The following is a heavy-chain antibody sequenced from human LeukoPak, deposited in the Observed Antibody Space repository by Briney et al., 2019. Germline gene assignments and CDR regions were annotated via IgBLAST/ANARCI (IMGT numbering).Heavy chain of an antibody. D-gene: IGHD3-16*01. V-gene: IGHV3-48*03. CDR3: ARELDDYVWGENDY. J-gene: IGHJ4*02. CDR2: ISSSGSTI. Sequence: GGSLRLSCAASGFTFSSYEMNWVRQAPGKGLEWVSYISSSGSTIYYADSVKGRFTISRDNAKNSLYLQMNSLRAEDTAVYYCARELDDYVWGENDYWGQGTLVTVSS. CDR1: GFTFSSYE.